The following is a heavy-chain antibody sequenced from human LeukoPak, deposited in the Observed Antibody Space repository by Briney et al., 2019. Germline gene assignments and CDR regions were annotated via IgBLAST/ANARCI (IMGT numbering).Heavy chain of an antibody. CDR2: IYHSGST. D-gene: IGHD3-22*01. V-gene: IGHV4-34*01. CDR1: GGSFSGYY. CDR3: ARHLDSSGYYGFDY. Sequence: SETLSLTCAVYGGSFSGYYWSWIRQPPGKGLEWIGSIYHSGSTYYNPSLKSRVTISVDTSKNQFSLKLSSVTAADTAVYYCARHLDSSGYYGFDYWGQGTLVTVSS. J-gene: IGHJ4*02.